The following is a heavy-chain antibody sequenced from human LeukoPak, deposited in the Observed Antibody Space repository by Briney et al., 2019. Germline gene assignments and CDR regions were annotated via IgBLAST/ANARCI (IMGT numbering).Heavy chain of an antibody. J-gene: IGHJ4*02. Sequence: PGGSLRFSCAASGFTFSDYYMSWVRQAPGKGLEWLSYITNSGNMRYYADSVKGRFTISRDNANDSLYLQMNSLRAEDTAVYYCVRKLGDYYFDHWGQGTLVTVSS. D-gene: IGHD7-27*01. CDR3: VRKLGDYYFDH. V-gene: IGHV3-11*01. CDR2: ITNSGNMR. CDR1: GFTFSDYY.